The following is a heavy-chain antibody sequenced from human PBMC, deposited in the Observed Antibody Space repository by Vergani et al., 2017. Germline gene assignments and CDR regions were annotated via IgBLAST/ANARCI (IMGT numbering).Heavy chain of an antibody. J-gene: IGHJ6*02. CDR1: GFTFSSYA. V-gene: IGHV3-23*04. D-gene: IGHD1-1*01. CDR2: ISGSGGST. Sequence: EVQLVESGGGLVKPGGSLRLSCAASGFTFSSYAMSWVRQAPGTGLEWVSAISGSGGSTYYADSVKGRFTISRDNSKNTLYLQMNSLRAEDTAVYYCARGVGATTGIDGDYYYGMDVWGQGTTVTVSS. CDR3: ARGVGATTGIDGDYYYGMDV.